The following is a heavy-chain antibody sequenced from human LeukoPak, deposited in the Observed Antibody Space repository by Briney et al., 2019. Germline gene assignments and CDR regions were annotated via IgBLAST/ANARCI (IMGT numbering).Heavy chain of an antibody. V-gene: IGHV4-31*03. J-gene: IGHJ4*02. CDR3: AVGPHHYFDS. Sequence: SQTLSLTCTVSGGSVYSGGYFWSWLRQHPEKSLEWIGYISYSGSAYYYPSLKTRLSISLDTPNYKFSLRLRSVNAADGDVDFCAVGPHHYFDSWGQGTLGTVSS. CDR1: GGSVYSGGYF. CDR2: ISYSGSA.